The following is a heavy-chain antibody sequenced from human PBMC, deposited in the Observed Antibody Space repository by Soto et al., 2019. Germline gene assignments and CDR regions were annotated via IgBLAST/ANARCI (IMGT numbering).Heavy chain of an antibody. V-gene: IGHV1-69*01. CDR3: AAELGFGKLSVV. J-gene: IGHJ6*02. CDR1: GDTFKNCV. D-gene: IGHD3-10*01. Sequence: QVQVVQSGVEVRRPGSSVKVSCKASGDTFKNCVISWVRQAPGQGLEWMGGIIPLFGTTDFAQSFQDRLTITTDESTTTAYMELSRLRSEDTATYYCAAELGFGKLSVVWGQGTTVIVSS. CDR2: IIPLFGTT.